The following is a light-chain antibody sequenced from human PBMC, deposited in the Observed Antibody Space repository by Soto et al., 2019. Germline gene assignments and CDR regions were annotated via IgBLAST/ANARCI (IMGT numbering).Light chain of an antibody. CDR2: KAS. Sequence: DIHMTQSPSTLSAYVGDSVTITCRASQTISRWLAWYQQKPEKAPNLLIYKASSLESGVPSRFSRSRLATEFTRTITTLHPDDFEIYYGQQYNTYPRTFGLGTKVESK. CDR1: QTISRW. V-gene: IGKV1-5*03. CDR3: QQYNTYPRT. J-gene: IGKJ2*02.